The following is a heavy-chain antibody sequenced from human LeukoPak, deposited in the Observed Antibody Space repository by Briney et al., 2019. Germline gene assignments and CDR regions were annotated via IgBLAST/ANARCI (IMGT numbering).Heavy chain of an antibody. J-gene: IGHJ4*02. D-gene: IGHD2-2*01. CDR2: ISGSGGST. CDR1: GFTFSSYA. CDR3: AKGPRYCSSTSCYFFDY. Sequence: GGSLRRSCAASGFTFSSYAMSWVRQAPGKGLEWVSAISGSGGSTYYADSVKGRFTISRDNSKNTLYLQMNSLRAEDTAVYYCAKGPRYCSSTSCYFFDYWGQGTLVTVSS. V-gene: IGHV3-23*01.